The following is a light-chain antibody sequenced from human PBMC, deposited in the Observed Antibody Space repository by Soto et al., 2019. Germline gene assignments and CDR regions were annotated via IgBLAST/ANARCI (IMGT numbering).Light chain of an antibody. J-gene: IGKJ1*01. Sequence: DIQMTHSPATLSGSVGDRVTSTWRASQTISSWIAWYQQKKGKAPKVLIYKASTIYHEVPSRFSGGGSGTEFILTINNLQPEDFASYFCLQVYSFPRTFGLGTKVDIK. CDR1: QTISSW. CDR2: KAS. CDR3: LQVYSFPRT. V-gene: IGKV1-5*03.